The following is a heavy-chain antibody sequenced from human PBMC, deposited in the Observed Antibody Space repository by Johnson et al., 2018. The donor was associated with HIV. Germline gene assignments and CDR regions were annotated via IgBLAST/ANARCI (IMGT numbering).Heavy chain of an antibody. CDR1: GFTFDDYG. CDR2: ISYDGSIK. J-gene: IGHJ3*02. Sequence: QVQLVESGGGVVRPGGSLRLSCAASGFTFDDYGMSWVRQVPGKGLAWVAVISYDGSIKYYGDSVKGRFTISRENSKNTMYRQMNSRRAEDTAVYYCARFRRAYCAGDCPSRAFDIWGQGTMVTVSS. D-gene: IGHD2-21*02. CDR3: ARFRRAYCAGDCPSRAFDI. V-gene: IGHV3-30*03.